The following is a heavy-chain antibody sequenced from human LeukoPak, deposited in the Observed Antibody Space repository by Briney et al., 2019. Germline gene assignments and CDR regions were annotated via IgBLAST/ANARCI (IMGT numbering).Heavy chain of an antibody. J-gene: IGHJ4*02. V-gene: IGHV3-7*04. Sequence: PGGSLRLSCGASGFTFSSYWMTWVRQAPGKGLEWVANIKKDGSEKYYVDSVKGRFTISRDNAKNTLYLQVNSLRADDMAVYYCARSGSYYRSGSYYSDYWGQGTLVTVSS. D-gene: IGHD3-10*01. CDR2: IKKDGSEK. CDR1: GFTFSSYW. CDR3: ARSGSYYRSGSYYSDY.